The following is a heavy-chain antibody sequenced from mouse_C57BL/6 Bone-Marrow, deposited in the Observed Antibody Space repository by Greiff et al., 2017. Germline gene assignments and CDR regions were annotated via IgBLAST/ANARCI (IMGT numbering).Heavy chain of an antibody. Sequence: DVQLQESGPVLVKPGASVKMSCKASGYTFTDYYMNWVKQSHGKSLEWIGVINPYNGGTSYNQKFKGKATLTVDKSSSTAYMELNSLTSEDSAVYYCARSTMVTPYYFDYWGQGTTLTVSS. J-gene: IGHJ2*01. D-gene: IGHD2-2*01. CDR3: ARSTMVTPYYFDY. CDR1: GYTFTDYY. CDR2: INPYNGGT. V-gene: IGHV1-19*01.